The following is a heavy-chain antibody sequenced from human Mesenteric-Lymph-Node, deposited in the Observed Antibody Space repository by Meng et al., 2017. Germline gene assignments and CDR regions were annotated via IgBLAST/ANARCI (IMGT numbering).Heavy chain of an antibody. Sequence: SETLSLTCAVYGGSFSGYYWSWIRQPPGKGLEWIGEINHSGSTNYNPSLKSRVTISVDTSKNQFSLKLSSVTAADAAVYYCAKTRYYDGSGHYEFGSWGQGTLVTVSS. V-gene: IGHV4-34*01. D-gene: IGHD3-22*01. J-gene: IGHJ4*02. CDR3: AKTRYYDGSGHYEFGS. CDR2: INHSGST. CDR1: GGSFSGYY.